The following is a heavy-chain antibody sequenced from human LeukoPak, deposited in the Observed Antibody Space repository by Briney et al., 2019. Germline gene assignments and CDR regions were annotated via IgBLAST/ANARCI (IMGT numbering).Heavy chain of an antibody. D-gene: IGHD2-2*02. CDR1: GGTFSSCA. CDR3: ARIWTDCSSTSCYTPYFDY. CDR2: IIPIFGTA. J-gene: IGHJ4*02. V-gene: IGHV1-69*01. Sequence: SVKVSCKASGGTFSSCAISWVRQAPGQGLEWMGGIIPIFGTANYAQKFQGRVTITADESTSTAYMELSSLRSEDTAVYYCARIWTDCSSTSCYTPYFDYWGQGTLVTVSS.